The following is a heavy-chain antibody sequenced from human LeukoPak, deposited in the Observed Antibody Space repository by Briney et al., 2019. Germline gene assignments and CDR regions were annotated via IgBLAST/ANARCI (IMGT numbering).Heavy chain of an antibody. CDR2: IYYRGST. CDR3: ARGYCSGGSCYSYYYYNYMDV. V-gene: IGHV4-39*07. J-gene: IGHJ6*03. D-gene: IGHD2-15*01. CDR1: GDSITGYY. Sequence: SETLSLACSVSGDSITGYYWGWIRQPPGKGLEWIGSIYYRGSTYYNPSLKSRVTISVDTSKNQFSLKLSSVTAADTAVYYCARGYCSGGSCYSYYYYNYMDVWGKGTTVTVSS.